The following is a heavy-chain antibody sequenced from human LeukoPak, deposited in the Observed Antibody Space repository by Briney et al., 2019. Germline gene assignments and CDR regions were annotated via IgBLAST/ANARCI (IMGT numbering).Heavy chain of an antibody. D-gene: IGHD3-10*01. CDR3: AKEFRRLAFYFDY. CDR1: GFNFSKYW. CDR2: IQKDGSER. Sequence: PGGSLRLSCAASGFNFSKYWMSWVRQAPGKGPEWVADIQKDGSERSYADSVKGRFSISRDNAKNSLFLQLNSVRVEDTAVYYCAKEFRRLAFYFDYWGHGTLVTVSS. J-gene: IGHJ4*01. V-gene: IGHV3-7*01.